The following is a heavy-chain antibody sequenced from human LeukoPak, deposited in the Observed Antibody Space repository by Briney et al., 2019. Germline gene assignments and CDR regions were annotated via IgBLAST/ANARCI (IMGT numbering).Heavy chain of an antibody. J-gene: IGHJ3*02. CDR1: GYTFTSYY. CDR2: INPSGGST. CDR3: GAELRVRGAFDI. V-gene: IGHV1-46*01. D-gene: IGHD1-14*01. Sequence: ASVKVSCKASGYTFTSYYMHWVRQAPGQGLEWMGIINPSGGSTSYARKFQGRVTMTRDTSTSTVYMELSSLRSEDTAVYYCGAELRVRGAFDIWGQGTMVTVSS.